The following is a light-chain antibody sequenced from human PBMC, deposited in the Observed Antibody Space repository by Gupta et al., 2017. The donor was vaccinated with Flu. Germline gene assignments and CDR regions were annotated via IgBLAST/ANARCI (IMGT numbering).Light chain of an antibody. Sequence: QSVFTHPPSVPAAPGQKATIHCPVSSSNIGNNYVSWYQQLPGTAPKLLIYENNKRPSGIPDRFSGSKSGTSATLGITGLQTGDEADYYCGTWDSSLSAVFGTGTKVTVL. V-gene: IGLV1-51*02. CDR2: ENN. CDR1: SSNIGNNY. CDR3: GTWDSSLSAV. J-gene: IGLJ1*01.